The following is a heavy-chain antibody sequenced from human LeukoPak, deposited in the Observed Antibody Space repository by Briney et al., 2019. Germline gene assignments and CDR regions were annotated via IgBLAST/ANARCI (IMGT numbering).Heavy chain of an antibody. CDR2: INPNSGGT. D-gene: IGHD3-22*01. J-gene: IGHJ4*02. V-gene: IGHV1-2*02. CDR1: GYTFTGYY. Sequence: ASVKVSCKASGYTFTGYYMHWVRQAPGQGLEWMGWINPNSGGTNYAQKFQGRVTMTRDTSISTAYMELSRLRSDDTAVYYCATPDRYDSSGYYFYHWGQGTLVTVSS. CDR3: ATPDRYDSSGYYFYH.